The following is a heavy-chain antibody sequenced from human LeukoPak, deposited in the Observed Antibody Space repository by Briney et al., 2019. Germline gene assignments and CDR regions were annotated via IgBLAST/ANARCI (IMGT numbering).Heavy chain of an antibody. CDR1: GFTFSSYN. V-gene: IGHV3-21*01. D-gene: IGHD1-26*01. CDR3: VSGSPAGDY. J-gene: IGHJ4*02. CDR2: ISDYSSYI. Sequence: PGGSLRLSCAASGFTFSSYNMNWVRQAPGKGLEWVSSISDYSSYIYYADSVKGRFTISRDNAKNSLFLQMNSLRAEDTAVYYCVSGSPAGDYWGQGTLVTVSS.